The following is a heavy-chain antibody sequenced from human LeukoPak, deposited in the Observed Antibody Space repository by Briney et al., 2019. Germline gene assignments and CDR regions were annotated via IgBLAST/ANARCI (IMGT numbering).Heavy chain of an antibody. CDR2: INHSGST. CDR3: ARHSNRYYYDSSGYYDY. Sequence: PSETLSLTCAVYGGSFSGYYWSWIRQPPGKGPEWIGEINHSGSTNYNPSLKSRVTISVDTSKNQFSLKLSSVTAADTAVYYCARHSNRYYYDSSGYYDYWGQGTLVTVSS. V-gene: IGHV4-34*01. D-gene: IGHD3-22*01. CDR1: GGSFSGYY. J-gene: IGHJ4*02.